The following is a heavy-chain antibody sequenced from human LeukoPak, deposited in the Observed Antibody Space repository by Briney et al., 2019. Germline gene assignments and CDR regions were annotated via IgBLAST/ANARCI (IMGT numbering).Heavy chain of an antibody. CDR3: ARDIYCGGDCYYIDY. CDR2: INPSGGST. CDR1: GYTFTSYY. J-gene: IGHJ4*02. Sequence: GSSVKVSCKASGYTFTSYYMHWVRQAPGQGLEWMGIINPSGGSTSYAQKFQGRVTMTRDMSTSTVYMELSSLRSEDTAVYYCARDIYCGGDCYYIDYWGQGTLVTVSS. V-gene: IGHV1-46*01. D-gene: IGHD2-21*02.